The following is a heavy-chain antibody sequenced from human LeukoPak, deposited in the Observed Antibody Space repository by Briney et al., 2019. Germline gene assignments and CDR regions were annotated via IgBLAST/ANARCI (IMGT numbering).Heavy chain of an antibody. J-gene: IGHJ4*02. Sequence: PGGSLRLSCAASGFTFNIYSMSWVRQAPGRGLEWVSAITDSGGSTYYADSVKGRFTISRDNSKSTLYLQMNSLRAEDTAVYYCATPQVYGDQFDYWGQGTLVTVSS. CDR3: ATPQVYGDQFDY. D-gene: IGHD4-17*01. CDR1: GFTFNIYS. V-gene: IGHV3-23*01. CDR2: ITDSGGST.